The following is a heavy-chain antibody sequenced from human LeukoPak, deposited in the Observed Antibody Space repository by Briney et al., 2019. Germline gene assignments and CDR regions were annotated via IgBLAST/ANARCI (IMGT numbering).Heavy chain of an antibody. CDR3: AKTLTPTYYFDSGAHYYGVDF. CDR2: IRADGGYT. V-gene: IGHV3-30*02. CDR1: GFIFSNCG. J-gene: IGHJ4*02. Sequence: GGSLTLSCAASGFIFSNCGLHWVRQTPDKGLECVSFIRADGGYTFYAGSVRGRFTISRDNSKNTLYLQMDSLRVEDMGIYFCAKTLTPTYYFDSGAHYYGVDFWGQGVLVTVSS. D-gene: IGHD3-22*01.